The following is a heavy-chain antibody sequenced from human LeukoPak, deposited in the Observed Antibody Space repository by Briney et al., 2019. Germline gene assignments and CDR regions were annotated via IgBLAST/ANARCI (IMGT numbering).Heavy chain of an antibody. CDR3: ARDSSGLDTAMVTKYYYYYYGMDV. Sequence: GGSLRLSCAASGFTFSSYGMHWVRQAPGKGLEWVSYISSSSSTIYYADSVKGRFTISRDNAKNSLYLQMNSLRAEDTAVYYCARDSSGLDTAMVTKYYYYYYGMDVWGQGTTVTASS. J-gene: IGHJ6*02. V-gene: IGHV3-48*01. D-gene: IGHD5-18*01. CDR1: GFTFSSYG. CDR2: ISSSSSTI.